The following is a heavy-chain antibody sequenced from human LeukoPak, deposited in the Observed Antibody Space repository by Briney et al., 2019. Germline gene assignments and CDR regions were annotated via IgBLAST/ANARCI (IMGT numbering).Heavy chain of an antibody. V-gene: IGHV3-48*03. CDR2: ISSSGGTI. CDR3: AREDLNYGMDV. CDR1: GFTFRSFQ. Sequence: GGSLRLSCVASGFTFRSFQVNWVRQAPGKGLEWVSYISSSGGTIHYADSVKGRFTISRDNAKNSVSLQMDSLGAADTAVYYCAREDLNYGMDVGGQGTTVIVSS. J-gene: IGHJ6*02.